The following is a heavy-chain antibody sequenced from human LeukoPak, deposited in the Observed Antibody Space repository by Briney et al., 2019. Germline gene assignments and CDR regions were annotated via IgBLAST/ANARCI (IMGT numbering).Heavy chain of an antibody. V-gene: IGHV3-15*01. CDR2: IKSKTDGGTT. D-gene: IGHD3-3*01. J-gene: IGHJ4*02. CDR1: GFTFSSAL. Sequence: GGSLRLSCAASGFTFSSALMSWVRQAPGKGLEWVGRIKSKTDGGTTDYAAPVKGRFTISRDDSKNTLYLQMNSLKTEDTAVYYCTTDGYYDFWSGYQAPFDYWGQGTLVTVSS. CDR3: TTDGYYDFWSGYQAPFDY.